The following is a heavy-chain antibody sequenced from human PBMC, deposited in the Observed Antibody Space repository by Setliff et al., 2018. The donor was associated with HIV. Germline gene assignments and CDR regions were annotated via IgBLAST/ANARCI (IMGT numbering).Heavy chain of an antibody. D-gene: IGHD3-10*01. Sequence: ASVKVSCKASGYTFSDYYMHWVRQAPGQGLEWMGWINPNSGGTNYAQKFQGRVNMTRDTSISTTYMELSRLRSDDTALYFCARGWGLWFGQLSILPLDPWGQGTLVTVSS. V-gene: IGHV1-2*02. CDR3: ARGWGLWFGQLSILPLDP. CDR2: INPNSGGT. CDR1: GYTFSDYY. J-gene: IGHJ5*02.